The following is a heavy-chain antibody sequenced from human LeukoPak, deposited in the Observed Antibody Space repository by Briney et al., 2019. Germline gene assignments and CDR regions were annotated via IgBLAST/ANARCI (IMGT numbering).Heavy chain of an antibody. D-gene: IGHD1-26*01. Sequence: KPSETLSLTCSVSGGSISNYYWSWIRQPPGKGLEWIGYIYYSGTTNYSPSLKSRVTISADTSKNQFSLKLSSVTAADTAVYYCARHVAVGETAWGQGTLVTVSS. CDR1: GGSISNYY. J-gene: IGHJ5*02. V-gene: IGHV4-59*08. CDR2: IYYSGTT. CDR3: ARHVAVGETA.